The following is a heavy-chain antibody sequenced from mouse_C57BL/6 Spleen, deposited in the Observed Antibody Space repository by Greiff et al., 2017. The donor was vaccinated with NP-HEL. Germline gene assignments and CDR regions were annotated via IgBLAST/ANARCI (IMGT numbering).Heavy chain of an antibody. V-gene: IGHV1-39*01. J-gene: IGHJ1*03. D-gene: IGHD1-1*01. Sequence: VQLQQSGPELVKPGASVKISCKASGYSFTDYNMNWVKQSNGKSLEWIGVINPNYGTTSYNQKFKGKATLTVDHSSSTAYMQLNSLTSGDSAVYYCARSITTVGATRYFDVWGTGTTVTVSS. CDR3: ARSITTVGATRYFDV. CDR1: GYSFTDYN. CDR2: INPNYGTT.